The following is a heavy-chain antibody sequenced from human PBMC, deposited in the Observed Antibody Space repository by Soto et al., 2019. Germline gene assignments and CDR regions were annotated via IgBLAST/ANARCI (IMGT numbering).Heavy chain of an antibody. V-gene: IGHV4-4*07. CDR3: ARDQRLDSYSSPLYLYFDS. D-gene: IGHD6-19*01. CDR2: IYTSGTT. Sequence: PSQTLSLTCTVSCGSRSSNYWSWIRQSAGKSLEWIVRIYTSGTTNYNPSIKSRVTMSVDTSKNRFSLKLTSVTAADTAVYYCARDQRLDSYSSPLYLYFDSWGQGSLVTASS. CDR1: CGSRSSNY. J-gene: IGHJ4*02.